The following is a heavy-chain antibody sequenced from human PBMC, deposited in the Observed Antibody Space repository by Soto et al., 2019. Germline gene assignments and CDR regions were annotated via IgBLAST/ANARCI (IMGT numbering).Heavy chain of an antibody. CDR2: IYHSGST. Sequence: SETLSLTCAVSGGSISSSNWWSWVRQPPGKGLEWIGEIYHSGSTNYNPSLKSRVTISVDKSKNQFSLKLSSVTAADTAVYYCARETSSGWYYFDYWGQGTLVTVSS. CDR1: GGSISSSNW. CDR3: ARETSSGWYYFDY. J-gene: IGHJ4*02. V-gene: IGHV4-4*02. D-gene: IGHD6-19*01.